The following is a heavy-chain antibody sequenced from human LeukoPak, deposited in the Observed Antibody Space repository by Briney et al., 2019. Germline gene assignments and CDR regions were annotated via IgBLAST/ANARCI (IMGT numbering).Heavy chain of an antibody. V-gene: IGHV1-69*05. Sequence: GASVKVSCKASGGTFSSYAISWVRQAPGQGLEWMGGIIPIFGTANYAQKFQGRVTITTDESTSTAYMELSSLRSEDTAVYYCARDLDYGGNSRAFDIWGQGTMVTVSS. CDR2: IIPIFGTA. CDR3: ARDLDYGGNSRAFDI. CDR1: GGTFSSYA. D-gene: IGHD4-23*01. J-gene: IGHJ3*02.